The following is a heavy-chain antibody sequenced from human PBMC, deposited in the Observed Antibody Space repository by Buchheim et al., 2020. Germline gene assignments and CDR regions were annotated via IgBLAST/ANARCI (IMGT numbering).Heavy chain of an antibody. Sequence: QVQLQESGPGLVKPSQTLSLTCTVSGGSLSSGDYYWSWIRQPPGKGLEWIGYIYYSGSTYYNPSLKRRVTISVDTSKNQFSLKLSSVTAADTAVYYCARVPESGSNYYKYYAMDVWGQGTT. CDR1: GGSLSSGDYY. CDR3: ARVPESGSNYYKYYAMDV. CDR2: IYYSGST. D-gene: IGHD1-14*01. V-gene: IGHV4-30-4*01. J-gene: IGHJ6*02.